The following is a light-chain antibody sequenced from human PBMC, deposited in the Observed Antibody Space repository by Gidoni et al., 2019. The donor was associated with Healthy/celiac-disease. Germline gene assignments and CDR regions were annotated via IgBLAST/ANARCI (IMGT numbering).Light chain of an antibody. V-gene: IGKV3-11*01. J-gene: IGKJ1*01. CDR2: DAS. CDR1: QSVSSY. CDR3: QQRTRT. Sequence: ELVLTQSPATLSLSPGERATLSCRASQSVSSYLAWYQQKPGQAPRLLIYDASNRATGIPARFSGSGSGTDFTLTISSLEPEDFAVYYCQQRTRTFGQGTKVEIK.